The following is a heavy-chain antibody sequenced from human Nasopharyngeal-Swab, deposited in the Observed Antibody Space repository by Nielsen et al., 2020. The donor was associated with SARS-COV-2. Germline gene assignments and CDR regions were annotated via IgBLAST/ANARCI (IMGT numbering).Heavy chain of an antibody. V-gene: IGHV3-23*01. CDR3: AKVKLEQRGGDY. Sequence: GESLKISCAASGFTFSSYSMNWVRQAPGKGLEWVSAISGSGGSTYYADSVKGRFTISRDNSKNTLYLQMNSLRAEDTAVYYCAKVKLEQRGGDYWGQGTLVTVSS. D-gene: IGHD1/OR15-1a*01. CDR2: ISGSGGST. CDR1: GFTFSSYS. J-gene: IGHJ4*02.